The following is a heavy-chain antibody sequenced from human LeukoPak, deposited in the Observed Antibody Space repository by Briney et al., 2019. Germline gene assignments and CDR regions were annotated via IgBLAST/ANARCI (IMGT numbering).Heavy chain of an antibody. Sequence: GGSLRLSCAASGFTFSNYTMNWVRQAPGKGLEWVSAISGSGGSTYYADSVKGRFTISRDNSKNTLYLQMNSLRAEDTAVYYCAKVRDLTVTIDYWGQGTLVTVSS. J-gene: IGHJ4*02. D-gene: IGHD4-17*01. CDR3: AKVRDLTVTIDY. CDR1: GFTFSNYT. V-gene: IGHV3-23*01. CDR2: ISGSGGST.